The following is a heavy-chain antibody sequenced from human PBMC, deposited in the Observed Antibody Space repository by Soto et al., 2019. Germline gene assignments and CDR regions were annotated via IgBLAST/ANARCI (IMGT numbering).Heavy chain of an antibody. CDR3: AKGVSQYTPLALFDY. Sequence: GGSLRLSCAASGFTFISYAMSWVRQAPGKGLEWVSTISGSDGRTYSTDSVKGRFTISRDNSRNTAYLQMNSLRVEDTAVYYCAKGVSQYTPLALFDYWGRGTLVTVSS. CDR2: ISGSDGRT. CDR1: GFTFISYA. V-gene: IGHV3-23*01. D-gene: IGHD5-18*01. J-gene: IGHJ4*02.